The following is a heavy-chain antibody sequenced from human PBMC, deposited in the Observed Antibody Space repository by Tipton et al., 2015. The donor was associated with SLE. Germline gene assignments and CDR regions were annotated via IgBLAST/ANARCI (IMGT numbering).Heavy chain of an antibody. V-gene: IGHV4-30-2*01. Sequence: TLSLTCAVPGGSISSGGYSWSWIRQPPGKGLEWIGYIYHSGSTHYNPSLKSRVTISVDRSKNQFSLKLSSVTAADTAVYYCARGGRFLEWYQAGDDYWGQGTLVTVSS. J-gene: IGHJ4*02. CDR2: IYHSGST. CDR1: GGSISSGGYS. CDR3: ARGGRFLEWYQAGDDY. D-gene: IGHD3-3*01.